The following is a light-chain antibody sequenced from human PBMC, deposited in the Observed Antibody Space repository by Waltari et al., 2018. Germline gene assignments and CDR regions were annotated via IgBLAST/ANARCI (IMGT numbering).Light chain of an antibody. CDR1: QSIMSW. CDR3: QQYNTDYT. J-gene: IGKJ2*01. Sequence: DVQMTQSPSTLSASVGDTVSITCRASQSIMSWLAWYQQKAGKAPKVLISKASTLESGVPSRFSCSASETEFTLTISNLQSDDFATYYCQQYNTDYTFGQGTILEIK. CDR2: KAS. V-gene: IGKV1-5*03.